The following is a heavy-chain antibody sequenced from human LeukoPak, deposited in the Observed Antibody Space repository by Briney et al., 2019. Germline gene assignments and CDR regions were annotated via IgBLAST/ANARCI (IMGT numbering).Heavy chain of an antibody. Sequence: PGGSLRLSCVASGLTLSDHNMDWVRQATGKGLEWVGRSRKRGNKYVTENAASVKGRFTISRDDSNNSLYLQMNSLRTEDTAVYYCAREGYNYGSDAFDIWGQGTMVTVSS. CDR1: GLTLSDHN. V-gene: IGHV3-72*01. CDR2: SRKRGNKYVT. J-gene: IGHJ3*02. CDR3: AREGYNYGSDAFDI. D-gene: IGHD5-18*01.